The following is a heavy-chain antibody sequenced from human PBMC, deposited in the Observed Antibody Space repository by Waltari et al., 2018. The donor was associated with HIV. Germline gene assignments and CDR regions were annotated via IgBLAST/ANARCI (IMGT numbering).Heavy chain of an antibody. Sequence: QVQLVESGGGVVQPGGSLRLSCTESGFPFSNFVMHWVRQAPGKGLQWVAFTRYDGTNKYYVDSVKGRFIISRDNSKNTLSLQMHSLRAEDTAVYYCAKAPHHYDSSGPVYWGQGTLVTVSS. CDR1: GFPFSNFV. J-gene: IGHJ4*02. CDR2: TRYDGTNK. D-gene: IGHD3-22*01. CDR3: AKAPHHYDSSGPVY. V-gene: IGHV3-30*02.